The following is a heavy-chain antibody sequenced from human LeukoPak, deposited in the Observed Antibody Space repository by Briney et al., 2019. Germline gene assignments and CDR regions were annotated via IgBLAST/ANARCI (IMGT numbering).Heavy chain of an antibody. Sequence: GGSLRLSCVASGFSFTDYNMNWVRQAPGKGLERISSMTSSRVDIYYADSVKGRFSISRDDAENSLYLQMNSLRVEDTGVYYCAREFPTYYALDVWGQGTTVTVSS. CDR3: AREFPTYYALDV. V-gene: IGHV3-21*01. CDR2: MTSSRVDI. CDR1: GFSFTDYN. J-gene: IGHJ6*02.